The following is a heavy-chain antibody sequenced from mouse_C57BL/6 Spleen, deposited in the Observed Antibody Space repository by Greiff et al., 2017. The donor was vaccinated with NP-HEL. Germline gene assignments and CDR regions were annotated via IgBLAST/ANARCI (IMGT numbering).Heavy chain of an antibody. D-gene: IGHD1-1*01. CDR3: AIGGGSAPFDY. CDR2: IDPSDSET. J-gene: IGHJ2*01. V-gene: IGHV1-52*01. CDR1: GYTFTSYW. Sequence: QVQLQQPGAELVRPGSSVKLSCKASGYTFTSYWMHWVKQRPIQGLEWIGNIDPSDSETHYNQKFKDKATLTVDKSSSTAYMQLSSLTSEDSAVYDCAIGGGSAPFDYWGQGTTLTVSA.